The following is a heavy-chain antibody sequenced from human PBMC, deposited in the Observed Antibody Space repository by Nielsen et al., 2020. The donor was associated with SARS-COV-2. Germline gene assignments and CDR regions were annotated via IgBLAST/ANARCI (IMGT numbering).Heavy chain of an antibody. CDR2: MSPTGGST. V-gene: IGHV1-46*01. CDR1: GYTLSSHY. CDR3: AGAKDTAMVGES. Sequence: ASVKVSCKASGYTLSSHYFHWVRQAPGQGLEWMGIMSPTGGSTTYAQKFRGRVTITRDTSTNTIYMDLSSLTSADTAVYYCAGAKDTAMVGESWGQGTLVTVSS. J-gene: IGHJ4*02. D-gene: IGHD5-18*01.